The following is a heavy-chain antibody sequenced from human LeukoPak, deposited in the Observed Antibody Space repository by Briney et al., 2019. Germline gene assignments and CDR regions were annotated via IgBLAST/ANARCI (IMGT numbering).Heavy chain of an antibody. CDR2: IIPIFGTA. Sequence: SVKVSCKASGGTFSSYAISWVRQAPGQGLEWMGGIIPIFGTANYAQKFQGRVTITTDESTSTAYMELSSLRSEDTAVYYCARQWFGGSSWFDPWGQGTLVTVSS. V-gene: IGHV1-69*05. CDR1: GGTFSSYA. D-gene: IGHD3-10*01. J-gene: IGHJ5*02. CDR3: ARQWFGGSSWFDP.